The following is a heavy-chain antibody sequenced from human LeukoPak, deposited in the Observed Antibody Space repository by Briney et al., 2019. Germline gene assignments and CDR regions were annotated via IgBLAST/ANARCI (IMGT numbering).Heavy chain of an antibody. J-gene: IGHJ5*02. CDR2: INHSGST. V-gene: IGHV4-34*01. CDR3: ARGGNWNYLRKKNWFDP. D-gene: IGHD1-7*01. CDR1: GGSFSGYY. Sequence: SETLSLTCAVYGGSFSGYYWSWIRQPPGKGLEWIGEINHSGSTNYNPSLKSRVTISVDASKNQFSLKLSSVTAADTAVYYCARGGNWNYLRKKNWFDPWGQGTLVTVSS.